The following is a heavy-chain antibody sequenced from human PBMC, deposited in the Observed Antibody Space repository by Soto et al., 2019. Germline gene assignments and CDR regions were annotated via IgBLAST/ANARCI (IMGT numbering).Heavy chain of an antibody. CDR3: AACSGGSCYRTLRFDY. CDR1: GYTLTELS. Sequence: ASVKVSCKVSGYTLTELSMHWVRQAPGKGLEWMGGFDPEDGETIYAQKFQGRVTMTEDTSTDTAYMELSSLRSEDTAVYYCAACSGGSCYRTLRFDYGGQGTLVSVS. V-gene: IGHV1-24*01. J-gene: IGHJ4*02. CDR2: FDPEDGET. D-gene: IGHD2-15*01.